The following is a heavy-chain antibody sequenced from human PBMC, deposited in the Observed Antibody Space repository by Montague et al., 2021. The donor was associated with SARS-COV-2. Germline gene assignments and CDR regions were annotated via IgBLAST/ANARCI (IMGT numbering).Heavy chain of an antibody. Sequence: SLRLSCAASGFTFSAYAMNWVRQAPGRGLEWVAGVSGGVGNTYYADSVKGQFTISRDNSKKALYLQLNTLRPEDTAVYYCAKGVDRMVQGIIIWKNGDYFDYWGQGTLVAVSS. V-gene: IGHV3-23*01. CDR1: GFTFSAYA. D-gene: IGHD3-10*01. J-gene: IGHJ4*02. CDR3: AKGVDRMVQGIIIWKNGDYFDY. CDR2: VSGGVGNT.